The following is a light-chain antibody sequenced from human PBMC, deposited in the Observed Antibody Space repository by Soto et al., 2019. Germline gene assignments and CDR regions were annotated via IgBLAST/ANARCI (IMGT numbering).Light chain of an antibody. Sequence: EILLTQSPGTLSLSPGERATLSCRSSESLSNNYLAWYKQKPGQAPRLLISGATTRASGIPDRFSGSGSGTDFTLSINRLEPEDFVVYFCQQYGRLPITFGQGTRLEIK. CDR3: QQYGRLPIT. J-gene: IGKJ5*01. CDR1: ESLSNNY. V-gene: IGKV3-20*01. CDR2: GAT.